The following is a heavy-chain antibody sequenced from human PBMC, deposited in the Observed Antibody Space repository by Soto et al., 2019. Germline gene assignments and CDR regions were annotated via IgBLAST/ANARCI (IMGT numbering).Heavy chain of an antibody. J-gene: IGHJ4*02. D-gene: IGHD1-20*01. Sequence: QVPLVESGGDVVQPGTSLRLSCAASGFSFSSNVLHWVRQAPGKGLEWVAVMSPNGAEKYYTDSVKGRFTISRDNSKNTLYLEMNSLTSEDTAVYYCALDNIPGAPDYFDYWGQGTLVTVSS. V-gene: IGHV3-30-3*01. CDR2: MSPNGAEK. CDR1: GFSFSSNV. CDR3: ALDNIPGAPDYFDY.